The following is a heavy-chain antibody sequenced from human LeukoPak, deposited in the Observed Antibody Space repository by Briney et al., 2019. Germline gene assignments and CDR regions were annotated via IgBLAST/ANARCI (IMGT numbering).Heavy chain of an antibody. CDR1: GFTFSSYA. V-gene: IGHV3-23*01. J-gene: IGHJ4*02. D-gene: IGHD6-19*01. Sequence: GGSLRLSCAASGFTFSSYAMSWVRQAPGKGLEWVSAISGSGGSTYYADSVKGRFTISRDNSKNTLYLQMNSLRAEDTAVYYCAKDFYNSGWFIPFDYWGQGTLVTVSS. CDR3: AKDFYNSGWFIPFDY. CDR2: ISGSGGST.